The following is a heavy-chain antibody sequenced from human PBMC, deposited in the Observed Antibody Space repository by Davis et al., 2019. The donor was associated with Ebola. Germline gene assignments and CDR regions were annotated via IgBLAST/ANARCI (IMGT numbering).Heavy chain of an antibody. V-gene: IGHV4-61*01. CDR3: SRDPSTIGRWDL. J-gene: IGHJ3*01. D-gene: IGHD4-23*01. Sequence: MPSDTLSPTFTVLAASFSTSCYHWSRLRPPPGWGLAGAGNIAYSGTSKYNPSLKSRVTISIDPSKNQFSLKLTSMTAADTGVYFCSRDPSTIGRWDLWGQGTTVTVSS. CDR2: IAYSGTS. CDR1: AASFSTSCYH.